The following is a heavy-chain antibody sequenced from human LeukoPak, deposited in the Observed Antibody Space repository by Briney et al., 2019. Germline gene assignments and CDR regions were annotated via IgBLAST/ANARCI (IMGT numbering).Heavy chain of an antibody. V-gene: IGHV3-43D*03. CDR3: AKDWRRNKEDSSCYYLKYYYYYYMDV. Sequence: GGSLRLSCAASGFTFDDYAMHWVRQAPGKGLEWVSLISWDGGSTYYADSVKGRFTISRDNSKNSLYLQMNSLRAEDTALYYCAKDWRRNKEDSSCYYLKYYYYYYMDVGGKGTTVTVSS. D-gene: IGHD3-22*01. CDR2: ISWDGGST. J-gene: IGHJ6*03. CDR1: GFTFDDYA.